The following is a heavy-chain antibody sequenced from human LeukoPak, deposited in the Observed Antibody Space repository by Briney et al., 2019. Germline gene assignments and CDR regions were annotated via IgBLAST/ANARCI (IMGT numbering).Heavy chain of an antibody. J-gene: IGHJ5*02. CDR3: AREYVAGRYNWFDP. D-gene: IGHD6-19*01. V-gene: IGHV4-34*01. CDR1: GGSFSGYC. Sequence: SETLSLTCAVYGGSFSGYCWSWIRQPPGKGLEWIGEINHSGSTNYNPSLKSRVTISVDTSKNQFSLKLSSVTAADTAVYYCAREYVAGRYNWFDPWGQGTLVTVSS. CDR2: INHSGST.